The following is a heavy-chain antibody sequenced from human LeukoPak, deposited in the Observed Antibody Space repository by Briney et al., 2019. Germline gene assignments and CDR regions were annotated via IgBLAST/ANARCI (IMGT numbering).Heavy chain of an antibody. J-gene: IGHJ6*02. CDR3: ARDGSRFLEGSPYFHFYGMDV. D-gene: IGHD3-3*01. CDR1: GFTFRSYA. V-gene: IGHV3-30*14. CDR2: ISFDGTNK. Sequence: PGGSLRLSCAGSGFTFRSYAIQWVRQAPGKGLEWVAVISFDGTNKYYPDSVKGRFTISRDNSRNALYLQMNSLRTEDTAVYYCARDGSRFLEGSPYFHFYGMDVWGQGTTVTVSS.